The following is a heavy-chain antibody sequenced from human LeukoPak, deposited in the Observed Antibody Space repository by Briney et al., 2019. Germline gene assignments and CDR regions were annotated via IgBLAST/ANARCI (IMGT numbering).Heavy chain of an antibody. CDR3: ARHSRITMVRGVIIKALFDY. CDR2: INHSGST. Sequence: PSETLSLTCTVSGGSISSSSYYWGWIRQPPGTGLEWIGEINHSGSTNYNPSLKSRVTISVDTSKNQFSLKLSSVTAADTAVYYCARHSRITMVRGVIIKALFDYWGQGTLVTVSS. CDR1: GGSISSSSYY. D-gene: IGHD3-10*01. J-gene: IGHJ4*02. V-gene: IGHV4-39*01.